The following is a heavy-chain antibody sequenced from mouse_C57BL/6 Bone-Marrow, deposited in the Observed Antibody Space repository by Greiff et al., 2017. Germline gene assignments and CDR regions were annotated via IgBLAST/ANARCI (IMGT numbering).Heavy chain of an antibody. CDR2: IDPSDSYT. J-gene: IGHJ3*01. V-gene: IGHV1-59*01. CDR3: ARYDYDGFAY. D-gene: IGHD2-4*01. Sequence: QVQLKQPGAELVRPGTSVKLSCKASGYTFTSYRMHWVKQRPGQGLEWIGVIDPSDSYTNYNQKFKGKATLTVDTSSSTAYMQLSSLTSEDSAVYYCARYDYDGFAYWGQGTLVTVSA. CDR1: GYTFTSYR.